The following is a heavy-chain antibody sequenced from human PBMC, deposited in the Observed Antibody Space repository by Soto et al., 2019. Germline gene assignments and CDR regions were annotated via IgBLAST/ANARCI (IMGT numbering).Heavy chain of an antibody. V-gene: IGHV3-23*01. Sequence: EVQLLESGGGLVQPGGSLRLSCAASGFTFSSYAMSWVRQAPGKGLEWVSAISGSGGSTYYADSVKGRFTISRDNSKNTLYLQMNSLRAEDTAVYYCAKGASVRNFYHYYYYYYMDVWGKGTTVTVSS. CDR1: GFTFSSYA. D-gene: IGHD1-7*01. J-gene: IGHJ6*03. CDR2: ISGSGGST. CDR3: AKGASVRNFYHYYYYYYMDV.